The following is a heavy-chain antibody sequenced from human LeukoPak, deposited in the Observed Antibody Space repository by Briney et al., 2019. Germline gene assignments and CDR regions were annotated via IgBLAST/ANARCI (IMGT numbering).Heavy chain of an antibody. Sequence: PGGSLRLSCAASGFTFSNYAMSWVRQAPGKGLEWGSSIVGSGRRTYYAESVKGRYTISRDNSKNTLYLQMSRLRAEDTAMYYCAKDLRVVPYYLDYWGQGTLVTVSS. V-gene: IGHV3-23*01. D-gene: IGHD2-15*01. CDR3: AKDLRVVPYYLDY. CDR1: GFTFSNYA. J-gene: IGHJ4*02. CDR2: IVGSGRRT.